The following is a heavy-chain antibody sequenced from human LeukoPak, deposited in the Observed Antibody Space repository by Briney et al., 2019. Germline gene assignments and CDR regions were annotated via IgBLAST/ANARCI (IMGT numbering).Heavy chain of an antibody. CDR3: ARQGYSSGWSPLDY. V-gene: IGHV4-59*08. D-gene: IGHD6-19*01. CDR1: GGSISSYY. CDR2: IYSSGST. J-gene: IGHJ4*02. Sequence: SETLSLTCTVSGGSISSYYWSWIRQPPGKGLEWIGYIYSSGSTNYNPSLKSRVTISVDTSKNQFSLKLSSVTAADTAAYYCARQGYSSGWSPLDYWGQGTLVTVSS.